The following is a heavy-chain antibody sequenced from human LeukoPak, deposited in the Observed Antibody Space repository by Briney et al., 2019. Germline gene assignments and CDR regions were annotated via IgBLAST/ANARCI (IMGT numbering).Heavy chain of an antibody. CDR1: GGSISSSSYY. D-gene: IGHD2-2*02. CDR2: IYYSGST. CDR3: AADYTGHYHVEFDY. J-gene: IGHJ4*02. Sequence: SETLSLTCIVSGGSISSSSYYWGWIRQPPGKGLEWIGSIYYSGSTYYNPSLKSRVTISVDTSKNQFSLKLSSVTAADTAVYYCAADYTGHYHVEFDYWGQGTLVTVSS. V-gene: IGHV4-39*07.